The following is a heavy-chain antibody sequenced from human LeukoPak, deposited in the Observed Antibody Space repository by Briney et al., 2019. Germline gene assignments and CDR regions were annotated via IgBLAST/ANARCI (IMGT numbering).Heavy chain of an antibody. V-gene: IGHV3-33*01. J-gene: IGHJ4*02. CDR1: GFTFSDYG. CDR2: IWYDGRNQ. CDR3: ARTGELSAALDY. Sequence: GRSLRLSCAASGFTFSDYGMHWVRQAPGKGLEWVAVIWYDGRNQWYADSVKGRFTISRDNSQNTLYLQMNSLRAEDTAVYYCARTGELSAALDYWGQGTLVTVSS. D-gene: IGHD3-16*02.